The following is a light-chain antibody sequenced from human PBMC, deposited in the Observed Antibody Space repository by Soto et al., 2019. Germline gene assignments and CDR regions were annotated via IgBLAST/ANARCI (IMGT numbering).Light chain of an antibody. Sequence: DIQMTQSPSTLSASVGDRVTITCRASQSISPWLAWYQQKPGKAPKLLIYKASSLASGVPSRFSGSGSGTEFTLTISSLQPDDFATYYCQHYKTYSRAFGQGTKVEIK. V-gene: IGKV1-5*03. J-gene: IGKJ1*01. CDR1: QSISPW. CDR2: KAS. CDR3: QHYKTYSRA.